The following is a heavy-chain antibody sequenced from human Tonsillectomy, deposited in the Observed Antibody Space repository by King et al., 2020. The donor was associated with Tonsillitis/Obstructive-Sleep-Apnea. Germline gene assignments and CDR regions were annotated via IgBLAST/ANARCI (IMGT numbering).Heavy chain of an antibody. Sequence: VQLVESGGGLVQPGRSLRLSCAASGFTFDDYAMHWVRQAPGKGLEWVSGISWNSGSIGYADSVKGRFTISRDNAKNSLYLQMNSLRAEDTALYYYAKEVCISGSCYSDFYYYYMDVWGKGTTVTVSS. V-gene: IGHV3-9*01. CDR3: AKEVCISGSCYSDFYYYYMDV. J-gene: IGHJ6*03. D-gene: IGHD2-15*01. CDR1: GFTFDDYA. CDR2: ISWNSGSI.